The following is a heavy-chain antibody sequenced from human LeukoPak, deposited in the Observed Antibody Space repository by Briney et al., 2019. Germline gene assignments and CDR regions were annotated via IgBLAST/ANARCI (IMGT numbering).Heavy chain of an antibody. CDR2: IPYGGSDK. V-gene: IGHV3-30*02. CDR1: GFTFSTYN. J-gene: IGHJ4*02. D-gene: IGHD3-10*01. CDR3: ARDYGSGSYSLDY. Sequence: GGSLRLSCAASGFTFSTYNFHWVRQAPGKGLEWVAFIPYGGSDKYYADSVKGRFTVSRDNSKNTLFLQMNSLKTEDTAVYYCARDYGSGSYSLDYWGQGALVTVSS.